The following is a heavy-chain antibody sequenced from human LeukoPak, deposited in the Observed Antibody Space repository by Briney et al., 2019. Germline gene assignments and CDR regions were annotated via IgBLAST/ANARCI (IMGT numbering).Heavy chain of an antibody. CDR2: ISGSGGST. V-gene: IGHV3-23*01. CDR1: GFTFSSYA. CDR3: ANMVVTAIPTGGGY. J-gene: IGHJ4*02. D-gene: IGHD2-21*02. Sequence: LAGGSLRLSCAASGFTFSSYAMSWVRQAPGKGLEWVSAISGSGGSTYYADSVKGRFTISRDNSKNTLYLQMNSLRAEDTAVYYCANMVVTAIPTGGGYWGQGTLVTVSS.